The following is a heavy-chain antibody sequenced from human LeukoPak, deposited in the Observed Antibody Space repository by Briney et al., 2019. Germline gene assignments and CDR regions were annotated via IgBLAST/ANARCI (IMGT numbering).Heavy chain of an antibody. CDR3: ARGFRLGGY. D-gene: IGHD3-16*01. Sequence: PGGSLRLSCAASGLTFSSYAMTWVRQAPGKGLESVSTITGSTHHTYYADSVKGRFTISRDNSNNTLYLQMNSLRAEDTAIYFCARGFRLGGYWGQGTLVTVSS. V-gene: IGHV3-23*01. J-gene: IGHJ4*02. CDR1: GLTFSSYA. CDR2: ITGSTHHT.